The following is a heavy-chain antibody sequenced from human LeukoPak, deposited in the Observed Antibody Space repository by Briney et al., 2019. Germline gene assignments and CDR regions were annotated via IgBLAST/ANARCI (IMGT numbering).Heavy chain of an antibody. CDR2: INHSGST. CDR3: ASSGSYY. D-gene: IGHD1-26*01. Sequence: SETLSLTCAVYGGSFSGYYWSWIRQPPGKGLEWIGEINHSGSTNYNPSLKSRVTISVDTSKNQFSLKLSSVTAADTAVYYCASSGSYYWGQGTLATVSS. CDR1: GGSFSGYY. V-gene: IGHV4-34*01. J-gene: IGHJ4*02.